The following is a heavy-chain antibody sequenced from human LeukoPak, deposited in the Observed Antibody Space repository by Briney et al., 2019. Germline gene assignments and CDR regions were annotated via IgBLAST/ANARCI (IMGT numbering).Heavy chain of an antibody. CDR1: DGSITMYY. CDR2: VDHTGST. CDR3: ARGRVSSSTWYSTYYYYFYMDV. D-gene: IGHD1-1*01. J-gene: IGHJ6*03. Sequence: SETLSLTCSVSDGSITMYYWTWIRQPPGKGLEWVGYVDHTGSTNFNPSLNGRVSISRDTTKNLFSLRLRSVTAADTAVYFCARGRVSSSTWYSTYYYYFYMDVWGKGTTVTVSS. V-gene: IGHV4-59*01.